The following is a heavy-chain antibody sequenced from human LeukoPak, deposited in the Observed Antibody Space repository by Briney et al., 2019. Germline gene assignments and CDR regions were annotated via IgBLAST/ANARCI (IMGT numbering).Heavy chain of an antibody. Sequence: RASVKVSCKASGYTLTSYAMHWVRQAPGQRLECMGWINAGNGNTKYSQKFQGRVTITRDTSASTAYMELSSLRSEDTAVYYCARVIIRGYSYGFDYWGQGTLVTVSS. D-gene: IGHD5-18*01. CDR3: ARVIIRGYSYGFDY. V-gene: IGHV1-3*01. J-gene: IGHJ4*02. CDR2: INAGNGNT. CDR1: GYTLTSYA.